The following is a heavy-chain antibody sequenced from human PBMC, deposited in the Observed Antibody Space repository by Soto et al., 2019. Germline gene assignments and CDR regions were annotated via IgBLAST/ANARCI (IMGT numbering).Heavy chain of an antibody. J-gene: IGHJ3*02. CDR2: IDWDDDK. CDR3: ARSPGIAVAGTSRGAFDI. Sequence: PTLVNPTQTLTLTCTFSGFSLSTSGMCVSWIRQPPGKALEWPALIDWDDDKYYSTSLKTRLTISKDTSKNQVVLTMTNMDPVDTATYYCARSPGIAVAGTSRGAFDIWGQGTVVTVSS. V-gene: IGHV2-70*01. CDR1: GFSLSTSGMC. D-gene: IGHD6-19*01.